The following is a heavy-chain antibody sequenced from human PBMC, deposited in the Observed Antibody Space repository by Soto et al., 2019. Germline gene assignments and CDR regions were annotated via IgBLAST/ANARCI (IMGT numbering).Heavy chain of an antibody. CDR2: ISGSGGST. CDR3: AKHECSGGSCHGACDY. D-gene: IGHD2-15*01. Sequence: GGSLSLSCAASGFTFSSYAMSWVRQAPGKGLEWVSAISGSGGSTYYADSVKGRFTISRDNSKNTLYLQMNSLRAEDTAGYDCAKHECSGGSCHGACDYWGQGTLVTGSS. V-gene: IGHV3-23*01. CDR1: GFTFSSYA. J-gene: IGHJ4*02.